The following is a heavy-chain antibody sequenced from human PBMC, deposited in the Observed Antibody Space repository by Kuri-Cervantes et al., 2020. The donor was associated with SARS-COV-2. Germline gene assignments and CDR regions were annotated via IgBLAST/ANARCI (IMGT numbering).Heavy chain of an antibody. Sequence: SETLSLTCTVSGGSISSSSYYWGWIRQPPGKGLEWIGSIYYSGSTYYNPSLKSRVTISVDTSKNQFSLKLSSVTAADTAVYYCARGGGVFTRSYMDVWGKGTTVTVSS. CDR1: GGSISSSSYY. D-gene: IGHD1-1*01. J-gene: IGHJ6*03. CDR3: ARGGGVFTRSYMDV. V-gene: IGHV4-39*01. CDR2: IYYSGST.